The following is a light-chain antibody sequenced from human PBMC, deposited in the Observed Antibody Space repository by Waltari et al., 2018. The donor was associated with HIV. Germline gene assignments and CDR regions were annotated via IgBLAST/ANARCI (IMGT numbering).Light chain of an antibody. V-gene: IGKV1-39*01. CDR1: QTISKF. CDR3: QQTYSAPWT. Sequence: DIQMTQSPSSLSASVGHRVVVTCRANQTISKFLNWYQHKPGKAPNLLISSASNLHGGVPSRFGGSGSGTDFALTITSLQPEDFALYYCQQTYSAPWTFGQGTKIDIK. CDR2: SAS. J-gene: IGKJ1*01.